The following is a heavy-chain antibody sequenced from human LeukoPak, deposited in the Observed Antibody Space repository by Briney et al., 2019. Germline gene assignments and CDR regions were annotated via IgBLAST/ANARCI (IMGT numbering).Heavy chain of an antibody. J-gene: IGHJ4*02. V-gene: IGHV3-30-3*01. CDR2: ISYDGSNK. CDR1: GFTFSSYA. D-gene: IGHD3-22*01. CDR3: AKDRTTYYYDSSGYYLDF. Sequence: GGSLRLSCAASGFTFSSYAMHWVRQAPGKGLEWVAVISYDGSNKYYADSVKGRFTISRDNSKNTLYLQMNSLRAEDTAVYYCAKDRTTYYYDSSGYYLDFWDQGTLVTVSS.